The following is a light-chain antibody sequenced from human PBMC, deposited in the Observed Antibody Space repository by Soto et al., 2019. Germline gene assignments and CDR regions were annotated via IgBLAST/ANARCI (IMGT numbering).Light chain of an antibody. J-gene: IGKJ4*01. CDR2: YAS. CDR3: QQRSTWPLFT. CDR1: QTVSRY. V-gene: IGKV3-11*01. Sequence: VLTQSPATLSLSPGERATLSCRASQTVSRYLAWYQHKPGQAPRLLIHYASSRATGVPARFNGSGSGTDYTLTISSLEPEDFAIYYCQQRSTWPLFTFGGGTKVEI.